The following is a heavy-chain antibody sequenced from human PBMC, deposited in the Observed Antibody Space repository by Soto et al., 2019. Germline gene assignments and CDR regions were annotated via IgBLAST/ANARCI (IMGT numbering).Heavy chain of an antibody. CDR2: IYYSGRT. Sequence: LINKPPGKGLEWIGSIYYSGRTYYNPSFKSRVTISIDTSKNQFSLKLSSVTATDTAVYYCARQRTTVVTQAYFDHLVQGALVTGSS. CDR3: ARQRTTVVTQAYFDH. V-gene: IGHV4-39*01. J-gene: IGHJ4*02. D-gene: IGHD2-21*02.